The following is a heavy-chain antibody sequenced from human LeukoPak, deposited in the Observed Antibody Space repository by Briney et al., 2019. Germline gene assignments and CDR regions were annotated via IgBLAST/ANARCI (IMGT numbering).Heavy chain of an antibody. Sequence: SQTLSLTCTVSGGSISSGSYYWSWIRQPPGKGLEWIGYIYYSGSTNYNPSLKSRVTISVDTSKNQFSLKLSSVTAADTAVYYCASGYYDSSGLDYWGQGTLVTVSS. CDR1: GGSISSGSYY. J-gene: IGHJ4*02. CDR3: ASGYYDSSGLDY. CDR2: IYYSGST. D-gene: IGHD3-22*01. V-gene: IGHV4-61*01.